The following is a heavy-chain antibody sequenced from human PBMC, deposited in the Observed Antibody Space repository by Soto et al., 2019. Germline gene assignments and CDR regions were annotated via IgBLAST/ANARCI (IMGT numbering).Heavy chain of an antibody. CDR3: AGSPGLSRISGTTLGA. J-gene: IGHJ5*01. V-gene: IGHV3-74*01. CDR1: GFTFSSHW. Sequence: GGSLRLSCAASGFTFSSHWRHWVRQAPGKGLVWVSRINGDGSSTSYADSVKGRFTISRDNAKNMLYLQVNSLRADDTAVYYCAGSPGLSRISGTTLGAWGQGTLVTVSS. D-gene: IGHD1-7*01. CDR2: INGDGSST.